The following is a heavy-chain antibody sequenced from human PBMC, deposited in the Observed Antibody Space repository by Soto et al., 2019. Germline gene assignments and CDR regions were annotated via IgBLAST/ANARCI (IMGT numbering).Heavy chain of an antibody. CDR3: ARRDSSTWSYYYYMDV. CDR2: INHSGST. D-gene: IGHD6-13*01. Sequence: SQTLSLTCAVYGGSFSGYYWSWIRQPPGKGLEWIGEINHSGSTNYNPSLKSRVTISIDTSKSQFSLKLSSVTAADTAVYYCARRDSSTWSYYYYMDVWGKGTTVTVSS. V-gene: IGHV4-34*01. J-gene: IGHJ6*03. CDR1: GGSFSGYY.